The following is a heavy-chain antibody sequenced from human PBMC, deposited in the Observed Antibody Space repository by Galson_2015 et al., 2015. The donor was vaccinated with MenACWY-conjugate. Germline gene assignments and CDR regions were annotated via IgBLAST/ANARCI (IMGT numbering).Heavy chain of an antibody. V-gene: IGHV1-46*01. CDR3: ARGGDCYGDCLRGAFDI. J-gene: IGHJ3*02. CDR2: IHPSSGSA. D-gene: IGHD2-21*02. CDR1: GYTFTSYY. Sequence: SVKVSCKASGYTFTSYYIHWVRQAPGQGLEWMGIIHPSSGSASYTQRFQDRVTMTSDTSTSTVYMELSSLRFEDTAVYYCARGGDCYGDCLRGAFDIWGQGTMVTVSS.